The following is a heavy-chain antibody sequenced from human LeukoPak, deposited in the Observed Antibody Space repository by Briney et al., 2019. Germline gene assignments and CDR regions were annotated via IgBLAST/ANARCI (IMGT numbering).Heavy chain of an antibody. CDR3: ARALGYCSSTSCFVYYFDY. CDR2: IYTSGST. Sequence: SETLSLTCTVSGGSISSYYWSWIRQPAGKGLEWIGRIYTSGSTNYNPSLKSRVTMSVDTSKNQFSLKLSSVTAADTAVYYCARALGYCSSTSCFVYYFDYWGQGTLVTVSS. D-gene: IGHD2-2*01. V-gene: IGHV4-4*07. CDR1: GGSISSYY. J-gene: IGHJ4*02.